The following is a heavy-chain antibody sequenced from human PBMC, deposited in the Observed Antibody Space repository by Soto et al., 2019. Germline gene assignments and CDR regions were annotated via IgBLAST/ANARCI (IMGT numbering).Heavy chain of an antibody. CDR1: GGSISNYY. CDR2: MYYNGNI. CDR3: ASGGNWFDP. Sequence: PSETLSLTCNVSGGSISNYYWTWVRQSPEKGLEWIGYMYYNGNINYNPSLKSRVTISIDTSKNQFSLTLKSVTAADTAVYYCASGGNWFDPWGQAVLVTAS. D-gene: IGHD3-16*01. J-gene: IGHJ5*02. V-gene: IGHV4-59*01.